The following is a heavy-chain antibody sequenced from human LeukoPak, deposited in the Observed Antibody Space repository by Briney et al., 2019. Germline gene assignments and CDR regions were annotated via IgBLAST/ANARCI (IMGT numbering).Heavy chain of an antibody. CDR1: GFTLSSYW. J-gene: IGHJ4*02. CDR2: ISDADGSIT. Sequence: PGGSLRLSCAASGFTLSSYWLHWVRQAPGKGLVWVSRISDADGSITDYADSVRGRFTISRDTAKNTLYLEMNSLGAEDTAVYYCARDLSRYSDYWGQGTLVTVSS. V-gene: IGHV3-74*01. D-gene: IGHD2-15*01. CDR3: ARDLSRYSDY.